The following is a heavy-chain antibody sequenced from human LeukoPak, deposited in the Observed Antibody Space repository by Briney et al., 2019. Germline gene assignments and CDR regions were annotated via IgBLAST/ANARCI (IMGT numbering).Heavy chain of an antibody. CDR3: ITGLLKKALTRVDY. V-gene: IGHV3-15*01. CDR2: IKSKTDGGTT. CDR1: GFTFSNAW. Sequence: PGGSLRLSCAASGFTFSNAWMSWVRQAPGKGLEWVGRIKSKTDGGTTDYAAPVKGRFTISRDDSKNTLYLQMNSLKTEDTAVYYCITGLLKKALTRVDYWGQGTLVTVSS. D-gene: IGHD3-10*01. J-gene: IGHJ4*02.